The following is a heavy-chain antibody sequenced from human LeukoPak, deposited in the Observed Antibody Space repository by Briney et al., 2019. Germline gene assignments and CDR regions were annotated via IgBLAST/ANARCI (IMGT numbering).Heavy chain of an antibody. D-gene: IGHD1-14*01. V-gene: IGHV1-18*01. CDR2: ISPYNDNT. CDR1: GYTFTRYG. Sequence: EASVKVSCKASGYTFTRYGISWVRQAPGQGLEWMGWISPYNDNTDYAQKFQGRLTMTTDTSTSTAYMELRSLRSDDTAVYYCARDFTGDYDYWGQGTLVTVSS. CDR3: ARDFTGDYDY. J-gene: IGHJ4*02.